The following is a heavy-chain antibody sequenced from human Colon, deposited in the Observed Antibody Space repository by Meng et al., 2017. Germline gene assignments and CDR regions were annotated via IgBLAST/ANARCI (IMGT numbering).Heavy chain of an antibody. J-gene: IGHJ4*02. D-gene: IGHD4-23*01. CDR1: GGSISSNNW. Sequence: QGLLQEPGPGLVKPSGTPSLTCTVSGGSISSNNWWSWVRQSPGRGLEWIGEIYQSGSTNYSPSLKSRVTISLDKSKNQFSLKVSYMTAADTAVYFCAGVPTTVDPFESWGQGTLVTVSS. CDR2: IYQSGST. V-gene: IGHV4-4*02. CDR3: AGVPTTVDPFES.